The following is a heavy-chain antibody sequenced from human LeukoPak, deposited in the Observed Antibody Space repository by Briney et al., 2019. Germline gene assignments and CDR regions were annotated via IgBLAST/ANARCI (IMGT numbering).Heavy chain of an antibody. Sequence: PSETLSLTCAVYGGSFSGYYWSWIRQPPGKGLEWIGEINHSGSTNYNPSLKSRVTISVGTSKNQFSLKLSSVTAADTAVYYCARAAEEAFDIWGQGTMVTVSS. J-gene: IGHJ3*02. CDR2: INHSGST. CDR3: ARAAEEAFDI. V-gene: IGHV4-34*01. CDR1: GGSFSGYY.